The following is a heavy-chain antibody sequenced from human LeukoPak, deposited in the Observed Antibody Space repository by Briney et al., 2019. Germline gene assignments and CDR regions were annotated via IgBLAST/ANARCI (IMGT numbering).Heavy chain of an antibody. CDR3: ARGGRTGIYYFDY. CDR2: IYTSGST. D-gene: IGHD7-27*01. V-gene: IGHV4-61*02. CDR1: GGSISSGSYY. J-gene: IGHJ4*02. Sequence: SQTLSLTCTVSGGSISSGSYYWSWIRQPAGKGLEWIGRIYTSGSTNYNPSLKSRVTISVDTSKNQFSLKLSSVSAADTAVYYCARGGRTGIYYFDYWGQGTLVTVSS.